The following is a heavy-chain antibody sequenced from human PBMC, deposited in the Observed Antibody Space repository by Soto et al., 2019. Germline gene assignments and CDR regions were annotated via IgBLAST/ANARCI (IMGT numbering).Heavy chain of an antibody. V-gene: IGHV1-69*13. CDR3: ARVATYYDFWSGYYYFDY. Sequence: GASVKVSCKASGGTFSSYAISWVRQAPGQGLEWMGGIIPIFGTANYAQKFQGRVTITADESTGTAYMELSSLRSEDTAVYYCARVATYYDFWSGYYYFDYWGQGTLVTVSS. CDR1: GGTFSSYA. D-gene: IGHD3-3*01. J-gene: IGHJ4*02. CDR2: IIPIFGTA.